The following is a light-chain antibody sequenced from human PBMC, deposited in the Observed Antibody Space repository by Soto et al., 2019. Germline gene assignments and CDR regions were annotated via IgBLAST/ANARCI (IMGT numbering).Light chain of an antibody. Sequence: EIVLTQSPATLSLSPGERATLSCRASQSVSRYLAWYQQKPGQAPRLLIYDASNRATGIPGRFSGSGSGTDFTLTISSLEPEYFAVYYCQQRSNWPGTFGQGTKLEIK. J-gene: IGKJ2*01. CDR2: DAS. CDR1: QSVSRY. V-gene: IGKV3-11*01. CDR3: QQRSNWPGT.